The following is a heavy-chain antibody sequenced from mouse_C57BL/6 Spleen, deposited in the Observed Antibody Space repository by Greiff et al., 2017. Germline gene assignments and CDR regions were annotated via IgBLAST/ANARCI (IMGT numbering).Heavy chain of an antibody. CDR2: INPNNGGT. CDR1: GYTFTDYY. CDR3: ARDGLYFDY. V-gene: IGHV1-26*01. D-gene: IGHD1-1*01. J-gene: IGHJ2*01. Sequence: EVKLQQSGPELVKPGASVKISCKASGYTFTDYYMNWVKQSHGKSLEWIGDINPNNGGTSYNQKFKGKATLTVDKSSSTAYMELRSLTSEDSAVYYCARDGLYFDYWGQGTTLTVSS.